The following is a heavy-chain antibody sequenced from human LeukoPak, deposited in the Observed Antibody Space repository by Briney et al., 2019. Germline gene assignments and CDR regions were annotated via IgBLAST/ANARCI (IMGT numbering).Heavy chain of an antibody. CDR2: IYYSGST. D-gene: IGHD3-16*01. J-gene: IGHJ4*02. CDR1: GGSISSSSYY. V-gene: IGHV4-39*01. Sequence: SETLSLTCTVSGGSISSSSYYWGWLRQPPGKGLEWIGSIYYSGSTYYNPSLKSRVTISVDTSKNQFSLKLSSVTAADTAVYYCAREGETRDPVDYWGQGTLVTVSS. CDR3: AREGETRDPVDY.